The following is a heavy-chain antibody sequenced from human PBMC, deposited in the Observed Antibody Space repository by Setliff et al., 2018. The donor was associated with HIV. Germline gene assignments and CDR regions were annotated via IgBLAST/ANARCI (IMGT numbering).Heavy chain of an antibody. Sequence: ASVKVSCKASGGRFSNYGISWVRQAPGQGLEWMGWISAYSGYTIYAQKFQDRLTMTTDTSTTTASMELRSLRSDDTAVYYCVRGHCNSDKCWYTWFDPWGQGTLVTVSS. CDR2: ISAYSGYT. J-gene: IGHJ5*02. V-gene: IGHV1-18*01. CDR3: VRGHCNSDKCWYTWFDP. D-gene: IGHD2-2*01. CDR1: GGRFSNYG.